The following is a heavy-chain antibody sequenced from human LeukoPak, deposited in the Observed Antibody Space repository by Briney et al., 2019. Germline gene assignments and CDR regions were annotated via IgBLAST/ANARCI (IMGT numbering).Heavy chain of an antibody. V-gene: IGHV3-11*01. CDR1: GFTFSDYY. D-gene: IGHD6-6*01. J-gene: IGHJ4*02. Sequence: KPGGSLRLSCAASGFTFSDYYMTWIRQAPGKGLEWVSYISNVGSTIYCADSVKGRFTISRDNAKKSLYLQMNGLRAEDTAMYYCTTLASSSIDYWGQGTLVTVSS. CDR2: ISNVGSTI. CDR3: TTLASSSIDY.